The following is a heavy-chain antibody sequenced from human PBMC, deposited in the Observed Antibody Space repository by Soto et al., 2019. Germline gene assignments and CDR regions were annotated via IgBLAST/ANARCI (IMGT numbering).Heavy chain of an antibody. V-gene: IGHV1-69*08. J-gene: IGHJ3*02. CDR2: IIPILGIA. D-gene: IGHD6-13*01. CDR1: GGTFSSYT. CDR3: ARDLAADPLLAFDI. Sequence: QVQLVQSGAEVKKPGSSVKVSCKASGGTFSSYTISWVRQAPGQGLEWMGRIIPILGIANYAQKFQGRVTXXAXKXMSTAYMELSSLRSEDTAVYYCARDLAADPLLAFDIWGQGTMVTVSS.